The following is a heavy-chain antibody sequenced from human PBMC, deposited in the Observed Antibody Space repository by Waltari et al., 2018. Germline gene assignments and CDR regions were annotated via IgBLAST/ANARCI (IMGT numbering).Heavy chain of an antibody. CDR3: ATPSFPNDDDSSGYRY. J-gene: IGHJ4*02. CDR2: FEPEDGET. Sequence: QVQLVQSGAEVKKPGASVKVSCKVSGYTLTELSMHWVRQAPGQGLEWMGGFEPEDGETIDAQKFQGRVTMTEDTSTDTAYMELSSLRSEDTAVYYCATPSFPNDDDSSGYRYWGQGTLVTVSS. V-gene: IGHV1-24*01. CDR1: GYTLTELS. D-gene: IGHD3-22*01.